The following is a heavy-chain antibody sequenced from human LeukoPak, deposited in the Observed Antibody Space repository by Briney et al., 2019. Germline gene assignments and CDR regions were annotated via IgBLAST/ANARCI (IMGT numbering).Heavy chain of an antibody. D-gene: IGHD6-6*01. J-gene: IGHJ6*03. CDR2: IKSKTDGGTT. CDR1: GFIFNTYV. V-gene: IGHV3-15*01. CDR3: TTVASMYYYYMDV. Sequence: PGGSLRLSCAASGFIFNTYVMHWVRQAPGKGLEWVGRIKSKTDGGTTDYAAPVKGRFTISRDDSKNTLYLQMNSLKTEDTAVYYCTTVASMYYYYMDVWGKGTTVTVSS.